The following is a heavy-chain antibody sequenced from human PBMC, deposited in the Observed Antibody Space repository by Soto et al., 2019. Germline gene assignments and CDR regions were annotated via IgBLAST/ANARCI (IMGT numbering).Heavy chain of an antibody. CDR2: IYYGWSP. V-gene: IGHV4-39*01. J-gene: IGHJ4*02. D-gene: IGHD3-22*01. CDR3: ARQSGSYYYTIAY. CDR1: GGSISSSTYY. Sequence: QLQLQESGPGLVKPSETLSLTCTVSGGSISSSTYYWGWIRQPPGQGLEWSGNIYYGWSPYYKSSLKSRVTVSADTSKNQFSQKLSSGTAADTAVYYCARQSGSYYYTIAYWGQGTLVTVSS.